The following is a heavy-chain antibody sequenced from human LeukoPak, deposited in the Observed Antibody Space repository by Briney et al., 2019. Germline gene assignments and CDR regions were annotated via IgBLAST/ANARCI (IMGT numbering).Heavy chain of an antibody. CDR3: AKDSLYDILTVEALEYYYGMDV. J-gene: IGHJ6*02. CDR1: GFTFSSYG. D-gene: IGHD3-9*01. Sequence: PGRSLRLSCAASGFTFSSYGMHWVRQAPGKGLEWVAVISYDGSNKYYADSVKGRFTISRDNSKNTLYLQMNSLRAEDTAVYYCAKDSLYDILTVEALEYYYGMDVWGQGTTVTVSS. V-gene: IGHV3-30*18. CDR2: ISYDGSNK.